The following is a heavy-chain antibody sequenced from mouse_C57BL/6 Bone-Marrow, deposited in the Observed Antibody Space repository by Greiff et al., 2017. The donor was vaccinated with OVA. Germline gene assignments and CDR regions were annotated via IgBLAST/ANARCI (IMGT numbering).Heavy chain of an antibody. CDR3: ARRSLGYYFDY. J-gene: IGHJ2*01. V-gene: IGHV1-20*01. D-gene: IGHD4-1*01. CDR2: INPYNGDT. CDR1: GYSFTGYF. Sequence: VHVKQSGPELVKPGDSVKISCKASGYSFTGYFMNWVMQSHGKSLEWIGRINPYNGDTFYNQKFKGKATLTVDKSSSTAHMELRSLTSEDSAVYYCARRSLGYYFDYWGQGTTLTVSS.